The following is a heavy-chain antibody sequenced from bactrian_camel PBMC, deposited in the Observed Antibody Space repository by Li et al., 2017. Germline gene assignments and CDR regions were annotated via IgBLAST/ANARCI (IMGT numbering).Heavy chain of an antibody. J-gene: IGHJ4*01. V-gene: IGHV3S53*01. Sequence: VQLVESGGGLVQPGGSLRLSCVASRFTFSNYYMGWFRQAPGKKREGVAVIADSGPTGYADSVKGRFTVSQDKGENTVYLQMNNLTPEDTGVYYCAAEQMGWSWYNHWGQGTQVTVS. CDR2: IADSGPT. CDR1: RFTFSNYY. CDR3: AAEQMGWSWYNH. D-gene: IGHD5*01.